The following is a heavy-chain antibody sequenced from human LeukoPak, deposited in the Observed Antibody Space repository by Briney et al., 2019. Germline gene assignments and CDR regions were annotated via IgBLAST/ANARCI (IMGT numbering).Heavy chain of an antibody. CDR3: ARSSITIFGVVIPLDY. Sequence: GGSLRLSCAASGFTFSSYSMNWVRQAPGKGLEWVSSISSSSSYIYYADSVKGRFTISRDNAKNSLYLQMNSLRAEDTAVYYRARSSITIFGVVIPLDYWGQGTLVTVSS. CDR1: GFTFSSYS. J-gene: IGHJ4*02. V-gene: IGHV3-21*01. CDR2: ISSSSSYI. D-gene: IGHD3-3*01.